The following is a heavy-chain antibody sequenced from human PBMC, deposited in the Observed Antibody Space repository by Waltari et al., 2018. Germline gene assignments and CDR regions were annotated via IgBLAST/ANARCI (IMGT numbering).Heavy chain of an antibody. D-gene: IGHD3-9*01. Sequence: QVQLQESGPGLVRPSQTLSLTCTVPGGPISSGSVYWTWIRQPAGKGLEWVGHIFTRGSTKYNPSLKSRVSVSLDTSENQFSLRLSSVTAADTAVYYCARDEARYYDIMTGGGYYGLDVWGQGTTVTVSS. J-gene: IGHJ6*02. V-gene: IGHV4-61*02. CDR1: GGPISSGSVY. CDR3: ARDEARYYDIMTGGGYYGLDV. CDR2: IFTRGST.